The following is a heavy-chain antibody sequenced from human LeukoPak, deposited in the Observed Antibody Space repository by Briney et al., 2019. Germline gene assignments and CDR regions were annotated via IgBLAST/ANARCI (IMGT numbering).Heavy chain of an antibody. J-gene: IGHJ4*02. Sequence: GESPKISCKGSGYSFTSFWIARVRQLPGKGLEWMGIIYPGYSDTRYSPSFQGQLTISADKSISTAYLQWSSLNASDTAMYYWARGSSGRTLDYWGQGAQVTVSS. CDR3: ARGSSGRTLDY. D-gene: IGHD3-22*01. CDR2: IYPGYSDT. CDR1: GYSFTSFW. V-gene: IGHV5-51*01.